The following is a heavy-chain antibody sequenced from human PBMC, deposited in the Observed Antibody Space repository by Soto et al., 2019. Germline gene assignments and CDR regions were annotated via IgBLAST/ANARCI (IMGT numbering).Heavy chain of an antibody. V-gene: IGHV3-30*18. Sequence: QVQLVESGGGVVQPGRFLRLSCAASGFTFSSYGMHWVRQAPGKGLEWVAVISYDGSDKYYAHSVKGRFTISRDNSKNTVHLQMNSLRPEDTAVYYCANGWTVRAVLVYGMDVWGQGTTVTVSS. CDR1: GFTFSSYG. J-gene: IGHJ6*02. CDR2: ISYDGSDK. CDR3: ANGWTVRAVLVYGMDV. D-gene: IGHD3-10*01.